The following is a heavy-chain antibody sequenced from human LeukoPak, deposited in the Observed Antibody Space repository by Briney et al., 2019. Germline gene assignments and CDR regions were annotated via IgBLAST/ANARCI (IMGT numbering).Heavy chain of an antibody. V-gene: IGHV3-48*03. J-gene: IGHJ3*02. CDR2: ISGSGYTV. D-gene: IGHD3-10*01. CDR1: GFTFNLYE. Sequence: GGSLRLSCAASGFTFNLYEMSWVRQAPGKGLEWISYISGSGYTVYYADSVKGRFTISRDNAKNLLFLQMNGLRAEDTALYYCARGRSITLLRGVAMSDGFDIWGQGAMVAVSS. CDR3: ARGRSITLLRGVAMSDGFDI.